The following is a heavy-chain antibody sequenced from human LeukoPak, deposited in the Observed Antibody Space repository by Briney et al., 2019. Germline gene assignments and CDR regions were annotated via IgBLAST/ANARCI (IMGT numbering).Heavy chain of an antibody. CDR1: GGSISSYY. Sequence: PSETLSLTCTVSGGSISSYYWSWIRQPPGKGLEWIGYIYYSGSTNYNPSLKSRVTISVDTSKNQFSLKLSSVTAADTAVYYCARGVRAVAGRRGYYYYGMGVWGQGTTVTVSS. V-gene: IGHV4-59*01. D-gene: IGHD6-19*01. CDR2: IYYSGST. J-gene: IGHJ6*02. CDR3: ARGVRAVAGRRGYYYYGMGV.